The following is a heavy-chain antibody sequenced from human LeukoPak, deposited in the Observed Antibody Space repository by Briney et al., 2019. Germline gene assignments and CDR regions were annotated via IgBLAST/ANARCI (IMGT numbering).Heavy chain of an antibody. CDR3: ARAPYYYYDSGSGTRVTGNPDY. J-gene: IGHJ4*02. CDR2: INHSGST. V-gene: IGHV4-34*01. D-gene: IGHD3-10*01. Sequence: PSETLSLTCAVHGGSFSGYYWSWIRQPPGKGLEWIGEINHSGSTNYNPSLKSRVTISVDTSKNQFSPKLSSVTAADTAVYYWARAPYYYYDSGSGTRVTGNPDYWGQGTLVTVSS. CDR1: GGSFSGYY.